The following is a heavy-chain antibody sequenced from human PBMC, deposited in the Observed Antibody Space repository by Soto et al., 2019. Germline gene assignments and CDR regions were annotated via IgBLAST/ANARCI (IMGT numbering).Heavy chain of an antibody. CDR3: ARGGGSPYHNHEFDF. J-gene: IGHJ4*02. CDR2: IYYSGST. CDR1: GGSVSIGDYY. Sequence: SETLSLTCTVSGGSVSIGDYYWSWIRQPPGKGLEWIGSIYYSGSTYYNPSLRSRVTISLDTSKNQFSLTLNSVTAADTAVYYCARGGGSPYHNHEFDFWGQGTLVTVSS. V-gene: IGHV4-61*08. D-gene: IGHD6-13*01.